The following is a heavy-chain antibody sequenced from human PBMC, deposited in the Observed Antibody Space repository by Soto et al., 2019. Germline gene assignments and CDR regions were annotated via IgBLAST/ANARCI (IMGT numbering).Heavy chain of an antibody. Sequence: QLQESGPGLVKPSQTLSLTCSVSGGYISSGDYYWSWIRQTPGTGLEWIGYIYYSGSTHYNTSPSRRATFSQKSPKNQFSLKLRSVTGADTAVYHCARRAENYYYFDYWRQGSLLTVSS. J-gene: IGHJ4*02. CDR3: ARRAENYYYFDY. CDR2: IYYSGST. V-gene: IGHV4-30-4*01. D-gene: IGHD1-7*01. CDR1: GGYISSGDYY.